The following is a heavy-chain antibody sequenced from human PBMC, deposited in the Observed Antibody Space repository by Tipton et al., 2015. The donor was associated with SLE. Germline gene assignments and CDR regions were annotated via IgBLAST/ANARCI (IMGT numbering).Heavy chain of an antibody. V-gene: IGHV3-30*04. Sequence: SLRLSCAASGFTFSSYAMHWVRQAPGKGLEWVSVVSYDGSHKYYADSVKGRFTISRDNSKNTLYLQMNSLRAEDTAMYFCARGFFHDYWSAEQGRKSFYFDNWGQGALVTVSS. CDR3: ARGFFHDYWSAEQGRKSFYFDN. CDR1: GFTFSSYA. CDR2: VSYDGSHK. D-gene: IGHD3-3*01. J-gene: IGHJ4*02.